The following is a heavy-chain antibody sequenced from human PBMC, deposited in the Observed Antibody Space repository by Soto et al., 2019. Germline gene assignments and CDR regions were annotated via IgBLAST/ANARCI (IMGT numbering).Heavy chain of an antibody. CDR3: ARGGPAVNYYYYYGMDV. D-gene: IGHD3-16*01. CDR2: INPSGGST. J-gene: IGHJ6*02. V-gene: IGHV1-46*01. CDR1: GYTFTSYY. Sequence: GASVKVSCKASGYTFTSYYMHWVRQAPGQGLEWMGIINPSGGSTSYAQKFQGRVTMTRDTSTSTVYMELSSLRSEDTAVYYCARGGPAVNYYYYYGMDVWGQGTTVTVS.